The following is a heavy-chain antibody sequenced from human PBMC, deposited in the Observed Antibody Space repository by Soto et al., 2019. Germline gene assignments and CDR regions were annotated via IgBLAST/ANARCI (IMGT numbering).Heavy chain of an antibody. CDR2: IDWDDDK. CDR3: ARIRGSIAARYYYGMDV. V-gene: IGHV2-70*01. J-gene: IGHJ6*02. D-gene: IGHD6-6*01. CDR1: GFSLSTSGMC. Sequence: SGPTLVNPTQTLTLTCTFSGFSLSTSGMCVSWIRQPPGKALEWLALIDWDDDKYYSTSLKTRLTISKDTSKNQVVLTMTNMDPVDTATYYCARIRGSIAARYYYGMDVWGQGTTVTVSS.